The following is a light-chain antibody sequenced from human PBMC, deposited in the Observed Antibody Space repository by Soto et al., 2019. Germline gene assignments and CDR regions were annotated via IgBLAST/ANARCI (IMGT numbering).Light chain of an antibody. J-gene: IGKJ3*01. CDR2: DAS. CDR1: QSISSW. CDR3: QQYAGT. V-gene: IGKV1-5*01. Sequence: DIQMTQSPSTLSASVGDRVTITCRASQSISSWLAWYQQKPGKAPKLLIYDASSLESGVRSRFSGSGSGTEFTLTISSLQPDDFATYYCQQYAGTFGPGTKVDIK.